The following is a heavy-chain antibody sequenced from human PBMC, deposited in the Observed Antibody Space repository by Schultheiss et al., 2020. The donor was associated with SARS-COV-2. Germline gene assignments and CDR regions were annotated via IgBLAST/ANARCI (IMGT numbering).Heavy chain of an antibody. V-gene: IGHV3-33*08. D-gene: IGHD1-1*01. CDR3: AKNAFSWNLYYFDY. Sequence: GGSLRLSCAASGFTFSSYWMHWVRQAPGKGLEWVAVIWYDGSNKYYADSVKGRFTISRDNSKNTLYLQMNSLRAEDTAVYYCAKNAFSWNLYYFDYWGQGTLVTVSS. CDR2: IWYDGSNK. CDR1: GFTFSSYW. J-gene: IGHJ4*02.